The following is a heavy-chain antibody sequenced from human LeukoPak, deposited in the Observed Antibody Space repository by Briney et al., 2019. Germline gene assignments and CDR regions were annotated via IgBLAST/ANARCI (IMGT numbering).Heavy chain of an antibody. CDR3: ASQDGYNIFDP. CDR2: IYYSGST. D-gene: IGHD5-24*01. Sequence: PGGSLRLSCLTSGFTLSTNAMSWIRQPPGKGLEWIGYIYYSGSTNYNPSLKSRVTISVDTSKNQFSLKLSSVTAADTAVYYCASQDGYNIFDPWGQGTLVTVSS. J-gene: IGHJ5*02. CDR1: GFTLSTNA. V-gene: IGHV4-59*01.